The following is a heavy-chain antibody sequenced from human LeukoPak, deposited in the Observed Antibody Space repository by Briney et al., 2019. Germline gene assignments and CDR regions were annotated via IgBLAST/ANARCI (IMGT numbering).Heavy chain of an antibody. D-gene: IGHD6-25*01. V-gene: IGHV3-48*03. CDR2: ISTSGDSL. Sequence: GGSLRLSCAASGFTFSRYEMNWVRQAPGKGLEWVPYISTSGDSLYYADSVKGRFTISRDNARSSLYLQMNSLRTEDTAIYYCARTSAAGQYNDYWGQGTLVTVSS. CDR1: GFTFSRYE. CDR3: ARTSAAGQYNDY. J-gene: IGHJ4*02.